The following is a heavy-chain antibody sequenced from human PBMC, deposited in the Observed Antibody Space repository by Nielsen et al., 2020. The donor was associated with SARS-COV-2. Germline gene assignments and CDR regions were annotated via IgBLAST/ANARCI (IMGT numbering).Heavy chain of an antibody. V-gene: IGHV4-30-2*01. CDR3: ARRGGIAAPGSFLDWYFNL. D-gene: IGHD6-13*01. J-gene: IGHJ2*01. Sequence: SETLSLTCAVSGGSISSGGYSWSWIRQPPGKGLEWIGYIYHSGSTYYNPSLKSRVTISVDRSKSQFSLKLSSVTAADTAVYYCARRGGIAAPGSFLDWYFNLWGRGTLVTVSS. CDR1: GGSISSGGYS. CDR2: IYHSGST.